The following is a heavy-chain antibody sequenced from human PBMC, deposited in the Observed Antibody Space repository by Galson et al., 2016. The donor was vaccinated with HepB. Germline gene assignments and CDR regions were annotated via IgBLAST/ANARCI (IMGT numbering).Heavy chain of an antibody. Sequence: SVKVSCKASGYTFTSYGVSWIRQAPGQGLEWMGCISGYNDNAKYAPKVQGRVTMTTDRVTRTAYMELRSLTLDDTAIYYCARDTGIRYDHWGHGTRVTVSS. V-gene: IGHV1-18*01. CDR3: ARDTGIRYDH. J-gene: IGHJ4*01. CDR2: ISGYNDNA. D-gene: IGHD3-9*01. CDR1: GYTFTSYG.